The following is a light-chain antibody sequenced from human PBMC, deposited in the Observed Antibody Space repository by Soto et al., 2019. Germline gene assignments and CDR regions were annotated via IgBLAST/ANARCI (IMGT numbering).Light chain of an antibody. CDR1: QSVRSSF. V-gene: IGKV3-20*01. CDR2: GPS. Sequence: EIALTQSPGTLSLSPGESASLSCRASQSVRSSFFAWYQQKPGQAPRLLIDGPSTRATGIPDRFSGSGSGTDFTRTISRLEPDDFAVYYCQQYGGSVTFGGGTKVEIK. J-gene: IGKJ4*01. CDR3: QQYGGSVT.